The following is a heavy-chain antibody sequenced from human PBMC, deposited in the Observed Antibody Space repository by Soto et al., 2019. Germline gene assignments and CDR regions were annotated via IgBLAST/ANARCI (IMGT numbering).Heavy chain of an antibody. D-gene: IGHD3-22*01. CDR3: TTTADYYDSSGYNGTDY. J-gene: IGHJ4*02. CDR2: IKSKTDGGTT. Sequence: GGSLRLSCAASGFTFSNAWMSWVRQAPGKGLEWVGRIKSKTDGGTTDYAAPVKRRFTISRDDSKNTLYLQMNSLKTEDTAVYYCTTTADYYDSSGYNGTDYWGQGTLVTVSS. V-gene: IGHV3-15*01. CDR1: GFTFSNAW.